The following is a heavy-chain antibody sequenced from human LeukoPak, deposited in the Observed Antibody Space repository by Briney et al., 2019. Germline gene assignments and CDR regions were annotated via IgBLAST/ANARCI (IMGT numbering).Heavy chain of an antibody. D-gene: IGHD5-24*01. Sequence: ASVKVSCKASGGTFSSYAISWVRQAPGQGLEWMGGIIPIFGTANYAQKFQGRVTITADKSTSTAYMELGSLRSEDTAVYYCARGGRQLRYKYNWFDPWGQGTLVTVSS. CDR3: ARGGRQLRYKYNWFDP. CDR2: IIPIFGTA. V-gene: IGHV1-69*06. CDR1: GGTFSSYA. J-gene: IGHJ5*02.